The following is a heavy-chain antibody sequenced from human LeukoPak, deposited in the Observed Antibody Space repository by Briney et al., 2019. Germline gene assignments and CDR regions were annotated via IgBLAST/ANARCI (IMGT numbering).Heavy chain of an antibody. V-gene: IGHV3-48*03. CDR2: LSVSGSII. CDR1: GFTFSSYE. CDR3: ARGGILTGYSKNWFDP. D-gene: IGHD3-9*01. J-gene: IGHJ5*02. Sequence: GGSLRLSCAASGFTFSSYEMNWVRQAPGKGLEWVSYLSVSGSIIYYADSVKGRFTISRDSAKNSLFLQMNSPRAEDTAVYYCARGGILTGYSKNWFDPWGQGTLVTVSS.